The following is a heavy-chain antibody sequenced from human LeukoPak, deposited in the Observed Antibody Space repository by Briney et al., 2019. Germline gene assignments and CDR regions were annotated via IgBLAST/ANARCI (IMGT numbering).Heavy chain of an antibody. J-gene: IGHJ4*02. CDR2: INHSGST. CDR3: ARRPIVVVVAATPGPPDY. D-gene: IGHD2-15*01. Sequence: SETLSLNCAVYGGSLRGYYWSWIRQPPGKGLEWIGEINHSGSTNYNPSLKSRVTISVDTSKNQFSLKLSSVTAADTAVYYCARRPIVVVVAATPGPPDYWGQGTLVTVSS. CDR1: GGSLRGYY. V-gene: IGHV4-34*01.